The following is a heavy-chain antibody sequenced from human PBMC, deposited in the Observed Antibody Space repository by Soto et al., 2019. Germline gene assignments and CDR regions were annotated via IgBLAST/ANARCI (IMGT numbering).Heavy chain of an antibody. D-gene: IGHD6-19*01. V-gene: IGHV4-59*01. Sequence: QVQLQESGPGLVKLSESLSLTCADSGGSITRYYWSWIQQPPGQGLEWLGYIYSSGSTNYNLSLKSRVTISVYTSKNQFSMKLTSVTAEDTAVYYCARALYTSGWWTPPFDYWGQGTLVTFSS. J-gene: IGHJ4*02. CDR1: GGSITRYY. CDR2: IYSSGST. CDR3: ARALYTSGWWTPPFDY.